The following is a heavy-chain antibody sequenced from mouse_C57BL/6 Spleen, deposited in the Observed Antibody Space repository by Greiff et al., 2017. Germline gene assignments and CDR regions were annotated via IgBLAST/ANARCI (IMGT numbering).Heavy chain of an antibody. J-gene: IGHJ3*01. V-gene: IGHV1-50*01. Sequence: VQLQQPGAELVKPGASVKLSCKASGYTFTSYWMQWVKQRPGQGLEWIGEIDPSDSYTNYNQKFKGKATLTVDTSSSTAYMQLSSLTSEDSAVYYCAPYDLFAYWGQGTLFTVSA. CDR2: IDPSDSYT. CDR1: GYTFTSYW. CDR3: APYDLFAY. D-gene: IGHD2-3*01.